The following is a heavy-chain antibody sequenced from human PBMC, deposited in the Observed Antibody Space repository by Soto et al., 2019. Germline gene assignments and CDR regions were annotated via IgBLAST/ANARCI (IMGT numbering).Heavy chain of an antibody. D-gene: IGHD2-15*01. CDR3: ARQGYCSGGSCYSNYYYYGMDV. Sequence: PGGSLRLSCAASGFTFSSYSMNWVRQAPGKGLEWVSSISSSSSYIYYADSVKGRFTISRDNAKNSLYLQMNSLRAEDTAVYYCARQGYCSGGSCYSNYYYYGMDVWGQGTTVTVSS. J-gene: IGHJ6*02. CDR1: GFTFSSYS. V-gene: IGHV3-21*01. CDR2: ISSSSSYI.